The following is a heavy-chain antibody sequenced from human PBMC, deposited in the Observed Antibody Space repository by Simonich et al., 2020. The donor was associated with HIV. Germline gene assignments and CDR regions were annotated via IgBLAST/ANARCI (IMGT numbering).Heavy chain of an antibody. J-gene: IGHJ4*02. CDR3: TRGYGDYGDY. Sequence: QVQLQQWGAGLLKPSETLSLTCAVYGGSFSGYYWSWIRKSPGKGLEWIGEINHSGSSNYNPSLKSRVTISVDASKNQFSLKLSSVTAADTAVYYCTRGYGDYGDYWGQGTLVTVSS. V-gene: IGHV4-34*01. CDR2: INHSGSS. D-gene: IGHD4-17*01. CDR1: GGSFSGYY.